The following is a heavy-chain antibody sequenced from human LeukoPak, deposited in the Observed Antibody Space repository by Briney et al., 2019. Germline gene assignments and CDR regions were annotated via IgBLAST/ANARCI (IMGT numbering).Heavy chain of an antibody. V-gene: IGHV5-51*01. J-gene: IGHJ4*02. CDR1: GYSFGNYW. CDR2: IYPGDSDT. CDR3: ARSTSYYFDY. Sequence: GESLKISCKGSGYSFGNYWIGWVRQMPGKGLEWMGIIYPGDSDTRYSPSFEGQVTISVDKSSTTAYLQWSGLKASDTAMYYCARSTSYYFDYWGQGTLVTVSS.